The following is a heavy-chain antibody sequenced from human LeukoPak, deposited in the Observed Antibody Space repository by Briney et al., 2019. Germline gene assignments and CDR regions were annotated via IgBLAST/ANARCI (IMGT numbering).Heavy chain of an antibody. CDR2: IHYSGST. D-gene: IGHD3-16*02. CDR3: ARGVGRNYDFLWGSYRDFDY. J-gene: IGHJ4*02. Sequence: SETLSLTCTVSGGSISGSPYYWGWIRQPPGKGLEWIGNIHYSGSTYYNPSLKSRVTISVDTSKNQFSLKLSSVTAADTAVYYCARGVGRNYDFLWGSYRDFDYWGQGALVTVSS. V-gene: IGHV4-39*07. CDR1: GGSISGSPYY.